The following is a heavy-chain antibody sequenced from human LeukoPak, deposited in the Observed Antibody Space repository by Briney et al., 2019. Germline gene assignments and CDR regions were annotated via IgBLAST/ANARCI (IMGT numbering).Heavy chain of an antibody. Sequence: ASVTVSFKASGYTFTSYDINWVRQATGQGLEWMGWMNPNSGNTGYAQNFQGRVTMTRNTSISTAYMELSSLRSEDTAVYYCARMNYYDSSGYNWFDPWGQGTLVTVSS. D-gene: IGHD3-22*01. CDR3: ARMNYYDSSGYNWFDP. CDR1: GYTFTSYD. J-gene: IGHJ5*02. CDR2: MNPNSGNT. V-gene: IGHV1-8*01.